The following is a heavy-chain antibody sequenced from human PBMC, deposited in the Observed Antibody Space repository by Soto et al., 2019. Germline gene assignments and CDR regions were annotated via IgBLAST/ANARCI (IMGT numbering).Heavy chain of an antibody. CDR1: GYTFTSYG. V-gene: IGHV1-18*04. CDR3: ARMYSSGWDNWFDP. J-gene: IGHJ5*02. D-gene: IGHD6-19*01. CDR2: ISAYNGNT. Sequence: ASVKVSCKASGYTFTSYGISWVRQAPGQGVEWMGWISAYNGNTNYAQKLQGRATMTTDTSTSTAYMEVRSRRSDDTAVYYCARMYSSGWDNWFDPWGQGTLITVSS.